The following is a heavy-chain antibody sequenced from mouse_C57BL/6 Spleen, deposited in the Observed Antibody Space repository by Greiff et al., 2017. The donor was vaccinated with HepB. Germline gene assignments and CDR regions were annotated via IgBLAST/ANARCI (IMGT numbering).Heavy chain of an antibody. V-gene: IGHV1-42*01. CDR3: ARRRGYDAAWFAY. J-gene: IGHJ3*01. CDR1: GYSFTGYY. CDR2: INPSTGGT. Sequence: EVQLQQSGPELVKPGASVKISCKASGYSFTGYYMNWVKQSPEKSLEWIGEINPSTGGTTYNQKFKAKATLTVDKSSSTAYMQLKSLTSEDSAVYYCARRRGYDAAWFAYWGQGTLVTVSA. D-gene: IGHD2-2*01.